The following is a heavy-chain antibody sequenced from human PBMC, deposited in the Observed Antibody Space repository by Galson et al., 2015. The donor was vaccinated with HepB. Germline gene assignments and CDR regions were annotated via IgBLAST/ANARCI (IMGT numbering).Heavy chain of an antibody. CDR1: GFTLSRYG. D-gene: IGHD3-22*01. J-gene: IGHJ4*02. Sequence: LRLSCAASGFTLSRYGMHWVRQAPGKGLEWVAVIWYDGSNKYYVDVVEGRFTISRDNSKNTVYLQMNSLRAEDTAIYYCARASYSSFYDYVDSWGQGTLVTVSS. CDR3: ARASYSSFYDYVDS. CDR2: IWYDGSNK. V-gene: IGHV3-33*01.